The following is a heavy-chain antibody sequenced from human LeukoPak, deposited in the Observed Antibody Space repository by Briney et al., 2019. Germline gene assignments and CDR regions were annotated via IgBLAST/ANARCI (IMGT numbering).Heavy chain of an antibody. J-gene: IGHJ4*02. CDR1: VFPSTSYW. Sequence: QPGGSLRLSCAASVFPSTSYWMSWVRQAPGKGLEWVANINQDGSEKYYVDSVKGRFTISRDNAKNSLYLKMNSLRAEDTAVYYCARHSHSNYFDYWGQGTLVTVSS. D-gene: IGHD4-11*01. CDR3: ARHSHSNYFDY. V-gene: IGHV3-7*01. CDR2: INQDGSEK.